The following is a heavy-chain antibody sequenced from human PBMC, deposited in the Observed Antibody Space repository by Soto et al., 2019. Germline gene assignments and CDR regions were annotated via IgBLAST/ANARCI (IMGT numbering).Heavy chain of an antibody. CDR1: GYTFTNYG. D-gene: IGHD3-10*01. CDR2: INVYNGNT. Sequence: ASVKVSCKASGYTFTNYGISWVRQAPGQRLEWMGWINVYNGNTKYAQKVQGRVTMTTDTSTSTAYMELRSLRSDDTAVYYCARGVGSGSYYNQYNWFDPWGQGTLVTVSS. J-gene: IGHJ5*02. CDR3: ARGVGSGSYYNQYNWFDP. V-gene: IGHV1-18*01.